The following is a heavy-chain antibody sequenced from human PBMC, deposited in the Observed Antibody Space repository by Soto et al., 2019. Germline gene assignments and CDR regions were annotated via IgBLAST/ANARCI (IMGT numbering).Heavy chain of an antibody. CDR1: GFTFSSYA. D-gene: IGHD3-3*01. J-gene: IGHJ5*02. Sequence: PGGSLRLSCAASGFTFSSYAMSWVRQAPGKGLEWVSTISGSGGYTYYADSVKARFTISVDTSKIQFFLKLSSVTAADTAVYYFARHSRTIFGVVISWKNWFDPWGQGTLVTVSS. CDR2: ISGSGGYT. V-gene: IGHV3-23*01. CDR3: ARHSRTIFGVVISWKNWFDP.